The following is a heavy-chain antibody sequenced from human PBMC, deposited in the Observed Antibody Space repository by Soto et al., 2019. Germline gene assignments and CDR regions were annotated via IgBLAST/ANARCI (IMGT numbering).Heavy chain of an antibody. J-gene: IGHJ5*02. V-gene: IGHV4-34*01. D-gene: IGHD3-10*01. CDR3: ARADYYGSGKKYLPLNWFDP. Sequence: QVQLQQWGAGLLKPSETLSLTCAVYGGSFSGYYWSWIRQPPGKGLEWIGEINHSGSTNYNPSLNSRVTISVDTSKNQFSLKLSSVTAADTAVYYCARADYYGSGKKYLPLNWFDPWGQGTLVTASS. CDR2: INHSGST. CDR1: GGSFSGYY.